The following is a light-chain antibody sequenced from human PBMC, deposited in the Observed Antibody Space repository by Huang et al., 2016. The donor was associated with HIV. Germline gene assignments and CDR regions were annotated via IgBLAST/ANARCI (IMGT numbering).Light chain of an antibody. Sequence: EIVLTQSPGTLSLSPGERATLSCRASQSVSSSYLAWYPQKPGQAPRPLIYGASSRATGIPDRFSGSGSGTDFTLTISRLEPEDFAVYYCQQYGSSPWTFGQGTKVEIK. CDR1: QSVSSSY. J-gene: IGKJ1*01. CDR2: GAS. CDR3: QQYGSSPWT. V-gene: IGKV3-20*01.